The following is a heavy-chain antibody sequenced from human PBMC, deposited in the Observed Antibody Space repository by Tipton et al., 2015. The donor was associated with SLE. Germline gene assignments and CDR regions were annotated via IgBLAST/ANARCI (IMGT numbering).Heavy chain of an antibody. D-gene: IGHD1-7*01. CDR2: INSDGSRT. J-gene: IGHJ4*02. Sequence: SLRLSCAASGFSFSSSWMHWVRQVPGKGLVWVSRINSDGSRTDYADSVKGRVTISRDNAKNTLFLQMNSLRGEDSAVYFCARTYRELTPAYYIFAYWGQGTRVTVSS. V-gene: IGHV3-74*01. CDR3: ARTYRELTPAYYIFAY. CDR1: GFSFSSSW.